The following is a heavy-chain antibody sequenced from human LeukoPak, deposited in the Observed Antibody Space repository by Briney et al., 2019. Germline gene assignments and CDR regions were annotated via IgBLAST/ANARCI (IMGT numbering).Heavy chain of an antibody. Sequence: PGGSLRLSCAASGFTFSSYAMTWVRQAPGKGLEWVSAISSSGGRTHYADSVKGRFTISRANSKNTLYLQMNSLRAEDTAVYYCAKTQSIDYSYYFDYWGQGTPVTVSS. J-gene: IGHJ4*02. CDR1: GFTFSSYA. CDR2: ISSSGGRT. D-gene: IGHD3-22*01. V-gene: IGHV3-23*01. CDR3: AKTQSIDYSYYFDY.